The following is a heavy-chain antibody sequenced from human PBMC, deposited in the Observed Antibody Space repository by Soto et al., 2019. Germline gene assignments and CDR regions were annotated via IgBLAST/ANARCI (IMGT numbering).Heavy chain of an antibody. CDR2: VSSTGSS. Sequence: SETLSLTCTGSGGSSSDYYWSWIRQSAEKRLEWIGRVSSTGSSYYNPSLKSRVTISVDTSKNQVSLNLTSVTAADTAVYYCAKFRSWSVPDYWGQGTLVTVS. J-gene: IGHJ4*02. V-gene: IGHV4-4*07. CDR1: GGSSSDYY. CDR3: AKFRSWSVPDY.